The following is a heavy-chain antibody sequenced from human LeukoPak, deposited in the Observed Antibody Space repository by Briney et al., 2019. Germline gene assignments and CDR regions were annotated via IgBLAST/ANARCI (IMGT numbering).Heavy chain of an antibody. J-gene: IGHJ4*02. D-gene: IGHD1-26*01. CDR2: ITNSSGST. V-gene: IGHV3-23*01. CDR1: GLTFSSYA. Sequence: GGSLRLSCEVSGLTFSSYAMSWVRQAPGKGLEWVSGITNSSGSTYYADSVKGRFTISRDNSKNTLYLQMNSLRAEDTAVYYCARGREGPFDYWGQGTLVTVSS. CDR3: ARGREGPFDY.